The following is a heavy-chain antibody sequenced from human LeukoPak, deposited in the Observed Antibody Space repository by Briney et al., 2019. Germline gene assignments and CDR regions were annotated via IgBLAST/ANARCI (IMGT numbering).Heavy chain of an antibody. Sequence: GGSLRLSCAASEFTFSSYSMNWVRQAPGKGLEWVSSISSSGSYIYYADSVKGRFTISRDNAKKSLYLQMNSLRVEDTAVYYCARDPINIATAANGFDYWGQGTLVTVSS. J-gene: IGHJ4*02. V-gene: IGHV3-21*01. CDR2: ISSSGSYI. CDR1: EFTFSSYS. CDR3: ARDPINIATAANGFDY. D-gene: IGHD6-13*01.